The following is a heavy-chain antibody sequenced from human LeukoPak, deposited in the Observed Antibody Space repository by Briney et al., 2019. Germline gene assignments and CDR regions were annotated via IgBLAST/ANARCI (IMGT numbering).Heavy chain of an antibody. Sequence: GGSLRLSCSASGFSFTDSFMNWFRLSPEKGLEWIAYITSSRATTEYADSVKGRFTISRVNAKNSLYLQMNSLRPDDTAVYYCARDPDYGDPYWGQGTLVTVSS. CDR2: ITSSRATT. D-gene: IGHD4/OR15-4a*01. J-gene: IGHJ4*02. CDR3: ARDPDYGDPY. CDR1: GFSFTDSF. V-gene: IGHV3-11*01.